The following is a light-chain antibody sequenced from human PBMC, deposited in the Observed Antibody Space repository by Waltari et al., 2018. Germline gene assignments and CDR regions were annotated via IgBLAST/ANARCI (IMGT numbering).Light chain of an antibody. J-gene: IGLJ2*01. CDR3: SSYAGNHVV. CDR1: SSDVGGYNS. V-gene: IGLV2-8*01. CDR2: EVS. Sequence: QSALTQPPSASGSPGQSVTLPCTGTSSDVGGYNSVSWYQHHPGKAPKLMIYEVSQRPSGVPDRFSGSKSGNTASLTVSGLQTEDEADYYCSSYAGNHVVFGGGTKLTVL.